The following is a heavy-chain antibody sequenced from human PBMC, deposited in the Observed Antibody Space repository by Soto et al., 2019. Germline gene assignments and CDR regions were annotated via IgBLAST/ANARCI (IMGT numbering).Heavy chain of an antibody. CDR2: ITTSGSRI. J-gene: IGHJ4*02. CDR3: ARDQDYFDH. V-gene: IGHV3-11*01. CDR1: GFTFSDYY. Sequence: GGSLRLSCAASGFTFSDYYMSWIRQAPGKGLEWVSYITTSGSRIYYADSVKGRFTISWDNAKNSLYLQMNSLRAEDTAVYYCARDQDYFDHWGQGTLVTVSS.